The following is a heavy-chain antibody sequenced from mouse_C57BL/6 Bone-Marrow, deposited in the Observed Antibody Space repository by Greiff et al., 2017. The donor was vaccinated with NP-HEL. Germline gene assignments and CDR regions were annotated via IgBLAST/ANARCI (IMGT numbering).Heavy chain of an antibody. CDR1: GFTFSDYY. CDR2: ISNGGGST. J-gene: IGHJ1*03. D-gene: IGHD1-1*01. V-gene: IGHV5-12*01. Sequence: EVKLMESGGGLVQPGGSLKLSCAASGFTFSDYYMYWVRQTPEKRLEWVAYISNGGGSTYYPDTVKGRFTISRDNAKNTLYLQMSRLKSEDTAMYYCARQDTTVVAKRGNWYFDVWGTGTTVTVSS. CDR3: ARQDTTVVAKRGNWYFDV.